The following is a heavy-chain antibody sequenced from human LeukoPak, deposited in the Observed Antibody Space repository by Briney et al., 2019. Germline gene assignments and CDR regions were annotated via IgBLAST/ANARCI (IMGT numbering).Heavy chain of an antibody. Sequence: SETLSLTCTVSGGSISSYYWSWIRQPPGKGLEWVGHIYYSGTTTYNPSLESRVTISVDTSENQFSLKLTSVTAADTAVYYCVRFTFDIVASNWYFDLWGRGTLVTVSS. J-gene: IGHJ2*01. CDR3: VRFTFDIVASNWYFDL. CDR1: GGSISSYY. V-gene: IGHV4-59*08. CDR2: IYYSGTT. D-gene: IGHD5-12*01.